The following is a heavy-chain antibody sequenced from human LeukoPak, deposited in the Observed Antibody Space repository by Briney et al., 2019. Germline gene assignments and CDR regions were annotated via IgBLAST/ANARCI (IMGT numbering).Heavy chain of an antibody. D-gene: IGHD4-17*01. CDR3: AREDDYGDFFDY. CDR2: VYYSGST. Sequence: SETLSLTCTVSGASLSSTNCYWAWIRQPPGKGLEWIGSVYYSGSTYYNPSLKSRVTISVDTSTDQFSLKVNSVTAADTAVYYCAREDDYGDFFDYWGRGTLVTVSS. J-gene: IGHJ4*02. V-gene: IGHV4-39*07. CDR1: GASLSSTNCY.